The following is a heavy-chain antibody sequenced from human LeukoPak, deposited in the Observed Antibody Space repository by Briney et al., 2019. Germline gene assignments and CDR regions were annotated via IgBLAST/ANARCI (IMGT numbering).Heavy chain of an antibody. CDR2: ISGSGGST. D-gene: IGHD3-22*01. J-gene: IGHJ1*01. CDR3: ARDPYYYDSSGYMSQYFQH. Sequence: PGGSLRLSCAASGFTFSSYAMSWVRQAPGKGLEWVSAISGSGGSTYYADSVKGQFTISRDNSKNTLYLQMNSLRAEDTAVYYCARDPYYYDSSGYMSQYFQHWGQGTLVTVSS. V-gene: IGHV3-23*01. CDR1: GFTFSSYA.